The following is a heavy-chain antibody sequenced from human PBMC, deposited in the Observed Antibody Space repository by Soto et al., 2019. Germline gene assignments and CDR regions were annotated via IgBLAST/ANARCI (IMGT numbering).Heavy chain of an antibody. CDR3: ARDSVYYYDSSGFSWFDP. V-gene: IGHV1-2*02. D-gene: IGHD3-22*01. J-gene: IGHJ5*02. Sequence: SVKVSCKASGYTFTGYYMHWVRQAPGQGLEWMGWINPNSGGTNYAQKFQGRVTMTRDTSISTAYMELSRLRSDDTAVYYCARDSVYYYDSSGFSWFDPWGQGTLVTVSS. CDR2: INPNSGGT. CDR1: GYTFTGYY.